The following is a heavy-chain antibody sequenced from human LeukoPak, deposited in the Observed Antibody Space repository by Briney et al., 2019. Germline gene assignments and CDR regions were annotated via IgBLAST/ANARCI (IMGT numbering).Heavy chain of an antibody. CDR1: GYSISSGYY. V-gene: IGHV4-38-2*02. CDR3: ACLTTADAFDI. CDR2: IYHSGST. D-gene: IGHD3-22*01. J-gene: IGHJ3*02. Sequence: SETLSLTCTVSGYSISSGYYWGWIRQPPGKGLEWIGSIYHSGSTYYNPALKSRVTISVDTSKNQFSLKLSSVTAADTAVYYCACLTTADAFDIWGQGTMVTVSS.